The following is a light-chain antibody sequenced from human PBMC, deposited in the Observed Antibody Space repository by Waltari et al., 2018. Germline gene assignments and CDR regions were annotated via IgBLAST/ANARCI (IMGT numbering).Light chain of an antibody. Sequence: EIVLTQSQATLSLSPGETATLSCRASQSVSTYLAWYQQKPGQAPRLLIYDASNRATGIPTRFSGSGSGTDFTLINSSLEPEDFAVYFCQQRSNWPPNFGQGTRLEIK. CDR3: QQRSNWPPN. J-gene: IGKJ5*01. V-gene: IGKV3-11*01. CDR2: DAS. CDR1: QSVSTY.